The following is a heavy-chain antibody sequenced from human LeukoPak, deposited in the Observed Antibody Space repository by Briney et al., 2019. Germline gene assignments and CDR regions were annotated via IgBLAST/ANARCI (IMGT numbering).Heavy chain of an antibody. V-gene: IGHV4-4*02. CDR3: ARFYSFENYFDY. D-gene: IGHD2-15*01. CDR1: GGSISSSNW. CDR2: INHSGST. J-gene: IGHJ4*02. Sequence: GSLRLSCAVSGGSISSSNWWGWVRQPPGKGLEWIGEINHSGSTNYNPSLKSRVTISVDTSKNQFSLKLSSVTAADTAVYYCARFYSFENYFDYWGQGTLVTVSS.